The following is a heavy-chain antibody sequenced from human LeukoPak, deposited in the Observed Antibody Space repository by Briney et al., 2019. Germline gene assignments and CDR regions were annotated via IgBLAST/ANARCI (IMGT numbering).Heavy chain of an antibody. CDR3: ARGRGGKFDAFDI. V-gene: IGHV4-59*01. CDR1: GGSISSYY. Sequence: SETLSLTCTVSGGSISSYYWSWIRQPPGKGLEWIGYIYYSGSTNYNPSLKSRVTISVDTSKNQFSLKLSSVTAADTAVYYCARGRGGKFDAFDIWGQGTMVTVSS. CDR2: IYYSGST. J-gene: IGHJ3*02. D-gene: IGHD1-26*01.